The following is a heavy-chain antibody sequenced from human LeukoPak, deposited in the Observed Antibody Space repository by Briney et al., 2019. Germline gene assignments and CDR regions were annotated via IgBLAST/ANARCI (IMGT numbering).Heavy chain of an antibody. V-gene: IGHV3-11*06. CDR1: GFTFSDYY. CDR3: ARGDDYGGNYFDY. CDR2: ISSSSSYI. Sequence: GGSLRLSCAAPGFTFSDYYMSWIRQAPGKGLEWVSSISSSSSYIYYADSVKGRFTISRDNAKNSLYLQMNSLRAEDTAVYYCARGDDYGGNYFDYWGQGTLVTVSS. J-gene: IGHJ4*02. D-gene: IGHD4-23*01.